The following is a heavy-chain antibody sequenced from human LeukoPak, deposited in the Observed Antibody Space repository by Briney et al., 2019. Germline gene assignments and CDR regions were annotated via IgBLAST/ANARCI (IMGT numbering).Heavy chain of an antibody. J-gene: IGHJ4*02. V-gene: IGHV1-2*02. CDR2: INPNSGGT. CDR3: ARSIRSKAGYSSSWYVY. D-gene: IGHD6-13*01. CDR1: GYTFTGYY. Sequence: GASVKVSCKASGYTFTGYYMHWVRQAPGQGLEWMGWINPNSGGTNYAQKFQGRVTMTRDTSISTAYMELSRLRSDDTAVYYCARSIRSKAGYSSSWYVYWGQGTLVTVSS.